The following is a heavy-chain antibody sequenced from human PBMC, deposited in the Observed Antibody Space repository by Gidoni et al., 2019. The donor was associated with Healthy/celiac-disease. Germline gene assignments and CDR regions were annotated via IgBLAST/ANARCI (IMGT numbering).Heavy chain of an antibody. D-gene: IGHD6-13*01. J-gene: IGHJ5*02. Sequence: EVQLLEAGGGLVQTGGSLRLSCAASGFTSSSYAMTWVRQAPGKGLGWVSAISGSGGSIYYADSVKGRFTISRDNSKNTLYLQMNSLGAEDTAVYYCAKGHGGAAAGRVGWFDHWGQGTLVTVSS. V-gene: IGHV3-23*01. CDR2: ISGSGGSI. CDR1: GFTSSSYA. CDR3: AKGHGGAAAGRVGWFDH.